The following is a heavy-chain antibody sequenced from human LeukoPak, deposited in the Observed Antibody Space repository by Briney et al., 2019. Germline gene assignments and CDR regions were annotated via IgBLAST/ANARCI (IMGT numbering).Heavy chain of an antibody. CDR3: STQTITGTSYYYYGMDV. J-gene: IGHJ6*02. CDR2: ISAYNGNT. V-gene: IGHV1-18*01. D-gene: IGHD1-20*01. CDR1: GYTFTIYG. Sequence: ASVNVSCKASGYTFTIYGISWVRQAPGQGLEWMGWISAYNGNTNYAQKLQGRVTMTTDTSTSTAYMELRSLRSDDTAVYYCSTQTITGTSYYYYGMDVWGQGTTVTVSS.